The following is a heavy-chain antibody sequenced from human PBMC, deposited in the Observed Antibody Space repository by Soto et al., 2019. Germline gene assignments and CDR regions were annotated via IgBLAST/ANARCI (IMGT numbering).Heavy chain of an antibody. CDR3: AKAGVGATTGPAFDI. CDR2: ISGSGGST. D-gene: IGHD1-26*01. V-gene: IGHV3-23*01. Sequence: GGSLRLSCAASGFTFSSYAMSWVRQAPGKGLEWVSAISGSGGSTYYADSVKGRFTISRDNSRNTLYLQMNSLRAEDTAVYYCAKAGVGATTGPAFDIWGQGTMVTVSS. CDR1: GFTFSSYA. J-gene: IGHJ3*02.